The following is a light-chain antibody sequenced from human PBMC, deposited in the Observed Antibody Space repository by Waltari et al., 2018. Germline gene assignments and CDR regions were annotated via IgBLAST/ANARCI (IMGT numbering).Light chain of an antibody. Sequence: DIVMTQSPDSLAVSLGERATINCKSSQSVLYSSNNKNYLAWYQQKQGQPPKLLIYWASTRESGVPDRFSGSGSGTDFTLTISSLQAEDVAVYYCQQYYSTVTFGGGTKVEIK. CDR2: WAS. CDR3: QQYYSTVT. J-gene: IGKJ4*01. V-gene: IGKV4-1*01. CDR1: QSVLYSSNNKNY.